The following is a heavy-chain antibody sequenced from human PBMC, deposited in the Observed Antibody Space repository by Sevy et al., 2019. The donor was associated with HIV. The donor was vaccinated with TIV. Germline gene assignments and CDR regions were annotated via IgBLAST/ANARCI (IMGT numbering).Heavy chain of an antibody. CDR3: ARASIAARRGWSNWLDP. Sequence: GGSLRLSCAASGFTFSSYWMHWVRQAPGKGLVWVSRINSDGSSTSYADSVKGRFTISRDNAKNTLYLQMNSLRAEDTAVYYCARASIAARRGWSNWLDPWGQGTLVTVSS. J-gene: IGHJ5*02. V-gene: IGHV3-74*01. CDR2: INSDGSST. CDR1: GFTFSSYW. D-gene: IGHD6-6*01.